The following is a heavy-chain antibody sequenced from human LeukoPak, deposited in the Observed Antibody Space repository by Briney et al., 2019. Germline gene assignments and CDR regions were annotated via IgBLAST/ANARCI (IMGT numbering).Heavy chain of an antibody. CDR1: GFTFSNYA. Sequence: PGGSLRLSCAASGFTFSNYALSWVRRAPGKGLEWVSAISGTGGSTYYADSVKGRFTISRDNSKNTLYLQMNSLRAEDTAVYYCAKDPISMIRADTYFDYWGQGTLVTVSS. V-gene: IGHV3-23*01. D-gene: IGHD3-10*01. J-gene: IGHJ4*02. CDR2: ISGTGGST. CDR3: AKDPISMIRADTYFDY.